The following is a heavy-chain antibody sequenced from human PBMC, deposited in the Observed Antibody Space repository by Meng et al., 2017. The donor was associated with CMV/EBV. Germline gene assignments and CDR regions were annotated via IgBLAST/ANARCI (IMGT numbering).Heavy chain of an antibody. CDR3: ARGTPEGGIAAAGTHYYYYYGMDV. CDR2: IIPIFGTA. D-gene: IGHD6-13*01. CDR1: GYTFTGYY. Sequence: SVKVSCKASGYTFTGYYMHWVRQAPGQGLEWMGGIIPIFGTANYAQKFQGRVTITTDESTSTAYMELSSLRSEDTAVYYCARGTPEGGIAAAGTHYYYYYGMDVWGQGTTVTVSS. J-gene: IGHJ6*02. V-gene: IGHV1-69*05.